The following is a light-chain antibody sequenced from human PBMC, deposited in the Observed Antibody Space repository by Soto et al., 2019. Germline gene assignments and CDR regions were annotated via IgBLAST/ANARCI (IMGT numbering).Light chain of an antibody. Sequence: EIVMTQSPATLSVSPGERATLSCRASQSVGGSLAWYQQKPGQAPRLLIYGASTRATGIPARFSGSGSGTEFTVTGVSGTEFTLPISSLQSEDFAVYYCQQYNNWPITFGQGTRLEIK. J-gene: IGKJ5*01. CDR1: QSVGGS. CDR3: QQYNNWPIT. V-gene: IGKV3-15*01. CDR2: GAS.